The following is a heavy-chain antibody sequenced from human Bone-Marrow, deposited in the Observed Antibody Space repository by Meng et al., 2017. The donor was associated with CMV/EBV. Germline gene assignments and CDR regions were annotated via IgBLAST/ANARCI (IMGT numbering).Heavy chain of an antibody. CDR2: INPNSGGT. CDR1: GYTFTGYY. V-gene: IGHV1-2*02. D-gene: IGHD2-2*02. Sequence: ASVKVSCKASGYTFTGYYMHWVRQAPGQGLEWMGWINPNSGGTNYAQKFQGRVTMTRDTSISTAYMELSRLRSDDTAVYHCARGDCSSTSCYTGTGDYWGQGTLVTSPQ. J-gene: IGHJ4*02. CDR3: ARGDCSSTSCYTGTGDY.